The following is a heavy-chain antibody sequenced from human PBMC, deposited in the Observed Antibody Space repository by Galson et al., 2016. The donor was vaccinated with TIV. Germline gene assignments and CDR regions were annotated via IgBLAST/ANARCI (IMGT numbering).Heavy chain of an antibody. CDR3: ARERTPPGPDNDSWFDP. Sequence: ETLSLTCIVSGGSIITKSYYWGWIRQPPGKGLEWIGMVYDDGNAYYNPSLKSRATLSVDNSRNQFSLKLTSVAAADTAMYSCARERTPPGPDNDSWFDPWGPGILVIVSS. D-gene: IGHD3-16*01. J-gene: IGHJ5*02. CDR2: VYDDGNA. CDR1: GGSIITKSYY. V-gene: IGHV4-39*07.